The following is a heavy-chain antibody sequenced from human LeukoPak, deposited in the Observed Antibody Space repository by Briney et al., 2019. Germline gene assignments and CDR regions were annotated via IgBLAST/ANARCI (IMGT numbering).Heavy chain of an antibody. J-gene: IGHJ3*02. Sequence: PGGSLRLSCAASGFTFRSYGMHWVRQAPGKGLEWVAVIWYDGSNKYYADSVKGRFTISRDNSKNTLYLQMNSLRAEDTAVYYCASEVVITHDDAFDIWGQGTMVTVSS. D-gene: IGHD3-22*01. V-gene: IGHV3-33*01. CDR2: IWYDGSNK. CDR3: ASEVVITHDDAFDI. CDR1: GFTFRSYG.